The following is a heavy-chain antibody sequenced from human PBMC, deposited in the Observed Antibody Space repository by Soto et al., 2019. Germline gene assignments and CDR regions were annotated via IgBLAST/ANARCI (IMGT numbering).Heavy chain of an antibody. J-gene: IGHJ4*02. CDR1: GFSLSTSGVG. V-gene: IGHV2-5*02. Sequence: QITLKESGPTLVKPTQTLTLTCTFSGFSLSTSGVGVGWIRQPPGKHLEWLALIYWDDDKRYSPSLKSRLTITKDTSKNQVVPTITNIDPVDTDTYYCAHRRDYVGNSDNFDYWVQGTLVTVSS. D-gene: IGHD4-17*01. CDR2: IYWDDDK. CDR3: AHRRDYVGNSDNFDY.